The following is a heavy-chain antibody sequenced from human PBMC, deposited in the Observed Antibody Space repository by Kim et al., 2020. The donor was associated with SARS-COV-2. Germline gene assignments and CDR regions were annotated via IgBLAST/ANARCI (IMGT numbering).Heavy chain of an antibody. V-gene: IGHV3-33*06. D-gene: IGHD3-16*01. J-gene: IGHJ3*01. CDR3: AKAGDRDRGDDAFHV. CDR1: GFTFSAYC. Sequence: GGSLRLSCVAFGFTFSAYCMHWVRQAPGKGLEWVAGIWCDGNNKYYGDSVKGRFTISRDNSRNILYLEMNRLRAEDTAVYYCAKAGDRDRGDDAFHVWGQGTMVTVSS. CDR2: IWCDGNNK.